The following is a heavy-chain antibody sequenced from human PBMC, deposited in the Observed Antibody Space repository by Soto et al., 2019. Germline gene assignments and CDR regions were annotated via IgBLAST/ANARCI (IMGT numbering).Heavy chain of an antibody. D-gene: IGHD2-15*01. CDR3: ARDATPRAVAATSAQNWFDP. Sequence: GGSLRLSCAASGFTFSDYYMSWIRQAPGKGLEWVSYISSSSSYTNYADSVKGRFTISRDNAKNSLYLQMNSLRAEDTAVYYCARDATPRAVAATSAQNWFDPWGQGTLVTVSS. CDR2: ISSSSSYT. J-gene: IGHJ5*02. CDR1: GFTFSDYY. V-gene: IGHV3-11*06.